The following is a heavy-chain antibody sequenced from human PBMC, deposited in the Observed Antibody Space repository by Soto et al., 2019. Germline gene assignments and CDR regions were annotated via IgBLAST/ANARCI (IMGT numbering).Heavy chain of an antibody. CDR1: RFTFRNFA. CDR3: AKVMYTWNDVAAFAS. V-gene: IGHV3-23*01. J-gene: IGHJ4*02. Sequence: HLSESGGGLLQPGGSLKLSCAASRFTFRNFAMSWVRQSPGKGLEWISTIGVSEGSTYYTDSVRGRFTISRDNFKNTLYLKMNSLRVEDTALYYCAKVMYTWNDVAAFASWGQGTLVSVSS. D-gene: IGHD1-1*01. CDR2: IGVSEGST.